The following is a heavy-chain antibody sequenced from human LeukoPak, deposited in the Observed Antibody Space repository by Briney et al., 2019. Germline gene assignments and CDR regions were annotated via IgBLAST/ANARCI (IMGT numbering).Heavy chain of an antibody. V-gene: IGHV1-2*02. CDR1: GYTFTGYY. J-gene: IGHJ6*03. D-gene: IGHD3-10*01. CDR3: ARDHEPMGAYYYYMDV. Sequence: RASVKVSCKASGYTFTGYYMHWVRQAPGQGLEWMGWINPNSGGTNYAQKFQGRVTMTRDTSISTAYMELSRLRSDDTAVYYCARDHEPMGAYYYYMDVWGKGTTVTISS. CDR2: INPNSGGT.